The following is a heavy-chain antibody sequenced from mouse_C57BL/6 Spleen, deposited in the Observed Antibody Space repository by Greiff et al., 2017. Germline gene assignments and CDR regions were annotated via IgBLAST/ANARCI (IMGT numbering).Heavy chain of an antibody. V-gene: IGHV14-1*01. CDR3: TFGSSHFDY. D-gene: IGHD1-1*01. J-gene: IGHJ2*01. CDR1: GFNIKDYY. Sequence: EVQLQQSGAELVRPGASVKLSCTASGFNIKDYYMHWVKQRPEQGLEWIGRIDPADGDTEYAPNFQGKATMTADTSSNTAYLQLSSLTSEDTAVYYCTFGSSHFDYWGQGTTLTVSS. CDR2: IDPADGDT.